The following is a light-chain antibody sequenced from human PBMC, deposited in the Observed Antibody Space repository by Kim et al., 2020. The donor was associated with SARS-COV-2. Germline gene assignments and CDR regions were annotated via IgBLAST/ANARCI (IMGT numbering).Light chain of an antibody. V-gene: IGKV3-20*01. CDR2: GAS. CDR3: QQYGSSPRT. CDR1: QSVSSIY. J-gene: IGKJ1*01. Sequence: SPGESAPLSCRASQSVSSIYLAWYQQKPGQAPRLLIYGASSRATGIPDRFSGSGSGTDFTLTISRLEPEDFAVYYCQQYGSSPRTFGQGTKVDIK.